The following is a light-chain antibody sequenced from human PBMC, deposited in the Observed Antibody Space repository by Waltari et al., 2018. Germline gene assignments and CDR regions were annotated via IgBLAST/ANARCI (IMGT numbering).Light chain of an antibody. CDR2: GAS. CDR3: QQYGFSPGT. Sequence: VILTQSPATLSLSPGERATLSCRASQSVSSYLAWYQQKPGQAPRLLIYGASSRATGIPDRFSGSGSGTDFTLTISSLEPEDVGVYYCQQYGFSPGTFGQGTKVEIK. V-gene: IGKV3-20*01. CDR1: QSVSSY. J-gene: IGKJ1*01.